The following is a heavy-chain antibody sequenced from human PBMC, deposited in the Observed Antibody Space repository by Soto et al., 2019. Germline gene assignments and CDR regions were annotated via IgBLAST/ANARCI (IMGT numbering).Heavy chain of an antibody. CDR3: ARGWYEGDYGDYVVWAYYYYMDV. D-gene: IGHD4-17*01. CDR1: GGSISSGGYY. CDR2: IYYSGST. J-gene: IGHJ6*03. Sequence: QVQLQESGPGLVKPTQTLSLTCTVSGGSISSGGYYWSWIRQHPGKGMEWIGYIYYSGSTYYNPSLKSRVTISVDTSKNQFSLKLSSVTAADTAVYYCARGWYEGDYGDYVVWAYYYYMDVWGKGTTVTVSS. V-gene: IGHV4-31*03.